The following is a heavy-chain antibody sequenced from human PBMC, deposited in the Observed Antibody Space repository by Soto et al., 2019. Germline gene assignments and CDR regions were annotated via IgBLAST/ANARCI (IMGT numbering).Heavy chain of an antibody. Sequence: ESGGGVVQPGRSLRLSCAASGFTFSSYGMHWVRQAPGKGLEWVAVIWYDGSNKYYADSVKGRFTISRDNSKNTLYLQMNSLRAEDTAVYYCARDGRYCSGGSCYWGPYYYYYYMDVWGKGTTVTVSS. J-gene: IGHJ6*03. CDR2: IWYDGSNK. CDR3: ARDGRYCSGGSCYWGPYYYYYYMDV. V-gene: IGHV3-33*01. CDR1: GFTFSSYG. D-gene: IGHD2-15*01.